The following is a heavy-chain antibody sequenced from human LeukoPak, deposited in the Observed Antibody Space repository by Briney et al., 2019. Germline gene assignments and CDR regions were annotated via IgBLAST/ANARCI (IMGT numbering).Heavy chain of an antibody. V-gene: IGHV1-46*01. CDR1: GYTFTTYY. CDR3: ARSYGSGSYFDY. CDR2: INPTGGST. J-gene: IGHJ4*02. Sequence: ASVKVSCKASGYTFTTYYIHWVRQAPGQGLEWMGIINPTGGSTSYAQKFQGRVTMTRDTSTSTVYMELSSLRSEDTAVYYCARSYGSGSYFDYWGQGTLVTVSS. D-gene: IGHD3-10*01.